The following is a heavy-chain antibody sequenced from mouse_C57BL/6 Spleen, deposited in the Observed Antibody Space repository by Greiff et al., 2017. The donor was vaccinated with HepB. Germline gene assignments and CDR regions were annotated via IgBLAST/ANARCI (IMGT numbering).Heavy chain of an antibody. D-gene: IGHD2-9*01. CDR2: INPGSGGT. Sequence: VQLQQSGAELVRPGTSVKVSCKASGYAFTNYLIEWVKQRPGQGLEWIGVINPGSGGTNYNEKFKGKATLTADKSSSTAYMQLSSLTSEDSAVYFCAGELESYYGCGGGFAYWGQGTLVTVSA. CDR3: AGELESYYGCGGGFAY. CDR1: GYAFTNYL. J-gene: IGHJ3*01. V-gene: IGHV1-54*01.